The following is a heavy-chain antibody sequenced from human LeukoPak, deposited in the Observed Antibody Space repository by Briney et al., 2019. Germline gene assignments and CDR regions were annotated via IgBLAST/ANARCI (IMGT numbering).Heavy chain of an antibody. J-gene: IGHJ3*02. V-gene: IGHV3-23*01. CDR1: GFTFSSYA. Sequence: GGSLRLSCAASGFTFSSYAMSWVRQAPGKGLEWLSAISGSGGSTYYADSVKGRFTISRDNSKNTLYLQMNSVRAEDTAVYYCAKPPWDAFDIWGQGTMVTVSS. CDR2: ISGSGGST. CDR3: AKPPWDAFDI. D-gene: IGHD1-26*01.